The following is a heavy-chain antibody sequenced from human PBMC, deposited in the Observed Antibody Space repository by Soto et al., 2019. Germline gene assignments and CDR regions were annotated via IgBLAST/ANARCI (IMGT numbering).Heavy chain of an antibody. CDR1: GGSVSSGSYY. Sequence: QVQLQESGPGLVKPSETLSLTCTVSGGSVSSGSYYWSWIRQPPGKGLEWIGYISYSGSTNYNPSLESRVTISVDTSKNQFSLKVRSVTAADTAVYYCARWPNWFDPWGQGTLVTVSS. J-gene: IGHJ5*02. CDR3: ARWPNWFDP. V-gene: IGHV4-61*01. CDR2: ISYSGST.